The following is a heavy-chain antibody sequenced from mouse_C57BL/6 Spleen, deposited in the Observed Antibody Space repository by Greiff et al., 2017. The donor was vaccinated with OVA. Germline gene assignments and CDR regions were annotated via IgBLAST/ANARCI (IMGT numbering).Heavy chain of an antibody. D-gene: IGHD2-4*01. J-gene: IGHJ3*01. CDR3: AGHYYDYDGFAY. Sequence: DVQLQESGPGLVKPSQSLSLTCSVTGYSITSGYYWNWIRQFPGNKLEWMGYKSYDGSNNYNPSLKNRISITRDTSKNQFFLELKSVTTEDTATDYGAGHYYDYDGFAYWGQGTLVTVSA. V-gene: IGHV3-6*01. CDR2: KSYDGSN. CDR1: GYSITSGYY.